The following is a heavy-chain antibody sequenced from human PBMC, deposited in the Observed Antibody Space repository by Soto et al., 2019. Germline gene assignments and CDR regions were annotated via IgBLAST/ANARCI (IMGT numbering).Heavy chain of an antibody. CDR1: GYTFTNYG. CDR2: ISAYNGDT. CDR3: ARGRQLVGYFYYYMDV. V-gene: IGHV1-18*01. Sequence: QVQLLQSGAEVKKPGASVKVSCKASGYTFTNYGITWVRQAPGQGLEWMGWISAYNGDTHYTQRLQGRVTMTTGTSTSTAYMELRGLRSDDTAVYYCARGRQLVGYFYYYMDVWGKGTTVTVSS. D-gene: IGHD6-6*01. J-gene: IGHJ6*03.